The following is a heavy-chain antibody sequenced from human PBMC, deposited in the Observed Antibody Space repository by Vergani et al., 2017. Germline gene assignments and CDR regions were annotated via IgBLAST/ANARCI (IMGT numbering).Heavy chain of an antibody. CDR1: GFTFSSYA. V-gene: IGHV3-23*01. J-gene: IGHJ6*02. CDR3: AKDSAAGTFDYDYGMDV. Sequence: EVQLLESGGGLVQPGGSLRLSCAASGFTFSSYAMSWVRQAPGKGLEWVSAISGSGGSTYYADSVKGRFTISRDNSKNTLYLQMNSLRAEDTAVYYCAKDSAAGTFDYDYGMDVWGQGTTVTVSS. D-gene: IGHD6-13*01. CDR2: ISGSGGST.